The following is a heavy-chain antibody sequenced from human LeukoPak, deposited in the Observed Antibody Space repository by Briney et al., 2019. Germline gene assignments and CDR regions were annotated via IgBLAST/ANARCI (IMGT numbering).Heavy chain of an antibody. CDR3: ARAVPSRQAIDY. CDR1: GFTFSSYN. CDR2: ITSTGSYT. Sequence: AGGSLRLSCAASGFTFSSYNMNWVRQAPGKGLEWVSSITSTGSYTFYADSVKGRFTISRDNAKNSLYLQMNSLRVEDTAIYYCARAVPSRQAIDYWGQGTLVTVSS. V-gene: IGHV3-21*03. J-gene: IGHJ4*02.